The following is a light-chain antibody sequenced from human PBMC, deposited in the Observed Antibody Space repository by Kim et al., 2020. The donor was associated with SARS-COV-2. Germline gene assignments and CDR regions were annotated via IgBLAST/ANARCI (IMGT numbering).Light chain of an antibody. V-gene: IGKV1-17*01. CDR1: RGIRNH. Sequence: DIQVTQSPSSLSASVGDRVTITCRTSRGIRNHLAWFQQTSGKAPKRLIYGTSNLQTGVPSRFSGSGSGTEFTLTISSLQPEDFATYYCLQHNDYPLSFGGGTKLEI. CDR3: LQHNDYPLS. J-gene: IGKJ4*01. CDR2: GTS.